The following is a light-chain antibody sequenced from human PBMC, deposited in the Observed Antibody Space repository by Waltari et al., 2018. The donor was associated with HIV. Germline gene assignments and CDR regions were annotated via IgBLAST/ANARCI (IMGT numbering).Light chain of an antibody. J-gene: IGKJ1*01. Sequence: EIVFTQSPGTLSLSPGERATLFCRASQSVSDSYLVWYQQKPGQARRLLIYGASNRAPGIPDRFSGSGSGTDFTLTISRLDPEDCAVYYCQQFAGSVWTFGQGTRVEIK. CDR1: QSVSDSY. CDR2: GAS. V-gene: IGKV3-20*01. CDR3: QQFAGSVWT.